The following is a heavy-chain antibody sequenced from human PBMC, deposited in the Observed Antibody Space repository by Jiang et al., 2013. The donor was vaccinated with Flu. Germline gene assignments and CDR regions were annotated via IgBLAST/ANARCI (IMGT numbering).Heavy chain of an antibody. J-gene: IGHJ4*02. Sequence: SGAEVKKPGASVKVSCKASGYTFTSFFMHWVRQAPGQGLEWMGIIDPNGGDTSYAQKFQARVTMTRDTSSSTVYMELSSLRPEDTAIYYCARTPRLAAAGSGADYWGQGTLVTVSS. CDR3: ARTPRLAAAGSGADY. CDR1: GYTFTSFF. D-gene: IGHD6-13*01. V-gene: IGHV1-46*01. CDR2: IDPNGGDT.